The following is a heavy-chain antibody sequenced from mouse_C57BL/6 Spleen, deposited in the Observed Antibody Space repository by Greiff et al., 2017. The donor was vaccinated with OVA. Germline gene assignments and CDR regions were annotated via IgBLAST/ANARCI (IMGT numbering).Heavy chain of an antibody. Sequence: VQLQESGAELVRPGASVTLSCTASGYTFTDYEMHWVKQTPVHGLEWIGAIDPETGGTAYNPKFKGKAILTADKSSSTAYMELRSLTSEDSAVYYCTRSTSTVVARDYAMDYWGQGTSVTVSS. J-gene: IGHJ4*01. CDR1: GYTFTDYE. V-gene: IGHV1-15*01. CDR2: IDPETGGT. CDR3: TRSTSTVVARDYAMDY. D-gene: IGHD1-1*01.